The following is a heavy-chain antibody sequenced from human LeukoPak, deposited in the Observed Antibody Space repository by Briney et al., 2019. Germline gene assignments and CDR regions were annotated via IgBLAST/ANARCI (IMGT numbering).Heavy chain of an antibody. Sequence: GASVKVSCKASGYTFTSYYMHWVRQAPGQGLEWMGIINPSGGSTSYAQKFQGRVTMTRDMSTSTVYMELSSLRSEDTAVYYCARDGSGSYYNYYYMDVWGKGTTVTISS. CDR1: GYTFTSYY. J-gene: IGHJ6*03. V-gene: IGHV1-46*01. CDR3: ARDGSGSYYNYYYMDV. D-gene: IGHD3-10*01. CDR2: INPSGGST.